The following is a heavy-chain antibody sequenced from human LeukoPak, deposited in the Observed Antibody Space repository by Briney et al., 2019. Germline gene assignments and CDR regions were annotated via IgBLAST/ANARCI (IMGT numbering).Heavy chain of an antibody. CDR1: GFTFSSYG. J-gene: IGHJ1*01. D-gene: IGHD2/OR15-2a*01. CDR2: IWYDGSNK. Sequence: SGGSLRLSCAASGFTFSSYGMHWVRQAPGKGLEGVAVIWYDGSNKYYADSVKGRFTISRDNSKHTLYLQMNSLRAEDTAVYYCAKTLFYDRGHETFQHWGQGTLVTVSS. V-gene: IGHV3-33*06. CDR3: AKTLFYDRGHETFQH.